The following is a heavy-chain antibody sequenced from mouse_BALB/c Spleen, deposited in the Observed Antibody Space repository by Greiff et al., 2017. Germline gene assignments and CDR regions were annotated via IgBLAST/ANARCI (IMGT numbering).Heavy chain of an antibody. V-gene: IGHV1S137*01. J-gene: IGHJ4*01. CDR1: GYTFTDYA. Sequence: QVQLKESGAELVRPGVSVKISCKGSGYTFTDYAMHWVKQSHAKSLEWIGVISTYYGDASYNQKFKGKATMTVDKSSSTAYMELARLTSEDSAIYYCARGGTGTDYAMDYWGQGTSVTVSS. CDR2: ISTYYGDA. D-gene: IGHD4-1*01. CDR3: ARGGTGTDYAMDY.